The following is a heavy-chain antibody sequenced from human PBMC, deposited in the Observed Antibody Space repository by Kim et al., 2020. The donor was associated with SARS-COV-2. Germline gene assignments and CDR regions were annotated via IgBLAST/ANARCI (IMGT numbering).Heavy chain of an antibody. CDR1: GYTFTSYY. Sequence: ASVKVSCKASGYTFTSYYMHWVRQAPGQGLEWMGIINPSGGSTSYAQKFQGRVTMTRDTSTSTVYMELSSLRSEDTAVYYCAREWDIVVVPAAIGIFLYWGQGTLVTVSS. CDR3: AREWDIVVVPAAIGIFLY. CDR2: INPSGGST. V-gene: IGHV1-46*01. D-gene: IGHD2-2*02. J-gene: IGHJ4*02.